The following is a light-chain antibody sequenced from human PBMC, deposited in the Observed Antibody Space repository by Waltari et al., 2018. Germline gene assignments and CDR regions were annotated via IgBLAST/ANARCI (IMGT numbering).Light chain of an antibody. CDR1: QSISGS. CDR2: AAS. Sequence: DIQMTQSPSSLSASVGDRVTITCRASQSISGSLNWYQQKPGKAPKLLIYAASSLQRGVPSRFSGSASGTYFTLTISSLQPEDFATYYCQKYNSAPRTFGPGTKVEIK. CDR3: QKYNSAPRT. J-gene: IGKJ1*01. V-gene: IGKV1-39*01.